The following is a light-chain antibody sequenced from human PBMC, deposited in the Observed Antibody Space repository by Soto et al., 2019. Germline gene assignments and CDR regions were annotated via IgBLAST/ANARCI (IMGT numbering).Light chain of an antibody. CDR1: QGISSY. J-gene: IGKJ2*01. CDR3: QHLDSYPPYT. CDR2: AAS. Sequence: IQLTQSPSSLSASVGDRVTITCRASQGISSYLAWYQQKPGKAPKLLIYAASTLQSGVPSRFSGSGSGTDFTLTISSLQPEDFATYYYQHLDSYPPYTFGQGTKLEIK. V-gene: IGKV1-9*01.